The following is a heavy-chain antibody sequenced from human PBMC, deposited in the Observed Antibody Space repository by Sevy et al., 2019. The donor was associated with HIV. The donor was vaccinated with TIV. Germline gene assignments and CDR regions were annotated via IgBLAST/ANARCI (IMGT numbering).Heavy chain of an antibody. Sequence: GGSLRLSCAASGFTFSSYAMTWVRQPPGKGLEWVSLIIGSGGTTYYADSVKGRFTISRDNSKNTLYLQMNSPRAEDTAVYYCVKLVSGYTYFDYWGQGTLVTVSS. V-gene: IGHV3-23*01. J-gene: IGHJ4*02. D-gene: IGHD5-12*01. CDR3: VKLVSGYTYFDY. CDR1: GFTFSSYA. CDR2: IIGSGGTT.